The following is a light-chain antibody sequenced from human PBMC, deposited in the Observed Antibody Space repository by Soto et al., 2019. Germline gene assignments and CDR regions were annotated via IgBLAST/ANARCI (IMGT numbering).Light chain of an antibody. J-gene: IGKJ1*01. Sequence: EIVLTQSPGTLSLSPGERATLSCRASQSVSSNYLAWYQQKPGQAPRLLIHGVSSRATGIPDRFSGSGSGTDFTLTISRLEPEDFAVYYCQQYGIAPRTFGQGTKVEIK. CDR1: QSVSSNY. CDR2: GVS. V-gene: IGKV3-20*01. CDR3: QQYGIAPRT.